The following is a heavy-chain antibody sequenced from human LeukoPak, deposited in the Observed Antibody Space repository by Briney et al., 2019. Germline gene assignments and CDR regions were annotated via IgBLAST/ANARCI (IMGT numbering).Heavy chain of an antibody. D-gene: IGHD3-22*01. CDR1: GFTFSSYA. CDR2: ISGSGGST. V-gene: IGHV3-23*01. Sequence: GGSLRLSCAASGFTFSSYAMSWVRQAPGKGLEWVSAISGSGGSTYYADSVKGRFTISRDNSKNTLYLQMNSLRAEDTAVYYCASSSRNYYDSSGYWHATDYWGQGTLVTVSS. J-gene: IGHJ4*02. CDR3: ASSSRNYYDSSGYWHATDY.